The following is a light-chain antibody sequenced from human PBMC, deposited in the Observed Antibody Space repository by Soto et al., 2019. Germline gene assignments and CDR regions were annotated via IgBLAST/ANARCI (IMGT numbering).Light chain of an antibody. CDR2: DVS. CDR1: SSDVGGSNY. J-gene: IGLJ1*01. CDR3: SSYTSSSLYV. Sequence: QSVLTQAASVSGPPGQSITVSCTGTSSDVGGSNYVSWYQQLPGKAPQLMIYDVSDRPSGVSNRFSGSKSGNTASLTISGLQAEDEADYYCSSYTSSSLYVFGTGTKVTVL. V-gene: IGLV2-14*01.